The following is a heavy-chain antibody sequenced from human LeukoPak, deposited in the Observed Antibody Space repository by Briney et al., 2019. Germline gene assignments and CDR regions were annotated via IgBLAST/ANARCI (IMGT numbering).Heavy chain of an antibody. Sequence: SGGSLRLSCAASGFTFDSYGMSWVRQAPGKGLEWVSALSGSGGSTYYADSVEGRFTISRDNSKNTLYLQMNNLRAEDTAIYFCARVGRTSGWYYFDYWGQGTLVTVSS. CDR3: ARVGRTSGWYYFDY. CDR2: LSGSGGST. V-gene: IGHV3-23*01. J-gene: IGHJ4*02. D-gene: IGHD6-19*01. CDR1: GFTFDSYG.